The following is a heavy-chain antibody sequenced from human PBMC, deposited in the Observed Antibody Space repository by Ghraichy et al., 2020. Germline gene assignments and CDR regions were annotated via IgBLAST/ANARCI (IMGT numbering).Heavy chain of an antibody. Sequence: GGSLRLSCVGSGFPFSSYRMNWVRQSPGKGLEWVSCITSSSSFKSYADSVKGRFTISIANAQNSLYLQLNSLRDDDTAVYYCSRCSTVVRLYYYAGMAVLGQGTTGTVPS. D-gene: IGHD4-23*01. CDR2: ITSSSSFK. CDR1: GFPFSSYR. CDR3: SRCSTVVRLYYYAGMAV. V-gene: IGHV3-48*02. J-gene: IGHJ6*02.